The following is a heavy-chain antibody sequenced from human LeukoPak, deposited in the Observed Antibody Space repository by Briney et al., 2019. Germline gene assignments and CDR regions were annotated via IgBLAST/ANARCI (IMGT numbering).Heavy chain of an antibody. CDR3: ARGGRWELPRPYAFDI. D-gene: IGHD1-26*01. Sequence: ASVKVSCKASGGTFSNYAISWVRQAPGQGLEWMGWISAYNGHTNYAQKLQGRVTMTTDTSTSTAYMELRSLRSDDTAVYYCARGGRWELPRPYAFDIWGQGTMVTVSS. CDR1: GGTFSNYA. V-gene: IGHV1-18*01. CDR2: ISAYNGHT. J-gene: IGHJ3*02.